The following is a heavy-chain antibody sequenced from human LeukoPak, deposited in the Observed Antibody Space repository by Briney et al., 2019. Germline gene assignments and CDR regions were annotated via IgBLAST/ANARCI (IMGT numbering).Heavy chain of an antibody. CDR1: GFTFSNSS. CDR3: ASSGYYSAFDN. D-gene: IGHD3-22*01. V-gene: IGHV3-21*01. J-gene: IGHJ4*02. CDR2: ISVSSGYK. Sequence: PGGSLRLSCAASGFTFSNSSLNWVRQTPGKGLEWVSSISVSSGYKYYADSVKGRFTISRDNAKNSLYLQMNSLSVEDTAVYYCASSGYYSAFDNWGQGTLVTVSS.